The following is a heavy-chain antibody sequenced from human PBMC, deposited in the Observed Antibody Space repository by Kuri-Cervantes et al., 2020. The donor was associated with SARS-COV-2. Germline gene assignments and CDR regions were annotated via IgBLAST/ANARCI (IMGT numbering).Heavy chain of an antibody. V-gene: IGHV3-30-3*01. CDR3: ARGFGYYYDSSGYLTGLDY. D-gene: IGHD3-22*01. Sequence: GGSLRLSCAASGFIFNRYDMHWVRQAPGKGLEWVAVISYDGSNKYYADSVKGRLTISRDNSKSTLHLQMNSLRAEDTAVYYCARGFGYYYDSSGYLTGLDYWGQGTLVTVSS. CDR2: ISYDGSNK. J-gene: IGHJ4*02. CDR1: GFIFNRYD.